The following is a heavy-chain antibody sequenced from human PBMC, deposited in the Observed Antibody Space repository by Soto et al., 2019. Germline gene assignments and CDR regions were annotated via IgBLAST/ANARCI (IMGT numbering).Heavy chain of an antibody. CDR2: IYYSGST. CDR1: GGSISSSSYY. V-gene: IGHV4-39*07. CDR3: ARVGLADYYYYYYMDV. J-gene: IGHJ6*03. Sequence: SETLSLTCTVSGGSISSSSYYWGWIRQPPGKGLEWIGSIYYSGSTYYNPSLKSRVTISVDTSKNQFSLKLSSVTAADTAVYYWARVGLADYYYYYYMDVWGKGTTVTVSS. D-gene: IGHD6-19*01.